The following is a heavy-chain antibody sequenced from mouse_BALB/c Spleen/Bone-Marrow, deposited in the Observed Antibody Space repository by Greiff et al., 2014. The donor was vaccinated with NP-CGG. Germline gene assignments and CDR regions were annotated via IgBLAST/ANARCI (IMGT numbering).Heavy chain of an antibody. V-gene: IGHV1-14*01. D-gene: IGHD2-10*02. CDR2: IHPYNDGT. CDR1: GYTFTSYV. CDR3: ARTILGYYFDY. J-gene: IGHJ2*01. Sequence: EVQLQQSGPEPVKPGASVKMSCKASGYTFTSYVMHWVKQKPGQGLEWIGYIHPYNDGTKFNERFKGKATLTSDKSSSTAYMERSSLASEDFAVYYCARTILGYYFDYWGQGTTLTVSS.